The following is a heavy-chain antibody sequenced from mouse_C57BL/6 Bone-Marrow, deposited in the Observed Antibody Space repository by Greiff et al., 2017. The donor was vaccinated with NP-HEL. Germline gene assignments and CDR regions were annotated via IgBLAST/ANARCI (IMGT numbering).Heavy chain of an antibody. CDR2: IYPGSGNT. CDR1: GYSFTSYY. J-gene: IGHJ2*01. Sequence: VQRVESGPELVKPGASVKISCKASGYSFTSYYIHWVKQRPGQGLEWIGWIYPGSGNTKYNEKFKGKATLTADTSSSTAYMQLSSLTSEDSAVYYCACDTVVATVDYWGQGTTLTVSS. D-gene: IGHD1-1*01. CDR3: ACDTVVATVDY. V-gene: IGHV1-66*01.